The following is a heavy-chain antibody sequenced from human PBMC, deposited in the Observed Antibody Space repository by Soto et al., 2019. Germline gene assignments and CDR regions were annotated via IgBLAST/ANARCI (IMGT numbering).Heavy chain of an antibody. V-gene: IGHV5-10-1*01. J-gene: IGHJ4*02. Sequence: GESLKISCNGSGYIFAGYWITWVRQKPGKGLEWMGRIDPSDSQTYYSPSFRGHVTISVTKSITTVFLQWSSLRASDTAMYYCARQIYDSDTGPNFQYYFDSWGQGTPVTVSS. CDR3: ARQIYDSDTGPNFQYYFDS. D-gene: IGHD3-22*01. CDR2: IDPSDSQT. CDR1: GYIFAGYW.